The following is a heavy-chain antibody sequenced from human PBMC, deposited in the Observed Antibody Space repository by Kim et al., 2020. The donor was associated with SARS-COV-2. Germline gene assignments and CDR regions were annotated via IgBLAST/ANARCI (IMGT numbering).Heavy chain of an antibody. CDR3: TTLYSSSWSLTDY. V-gene: IGHV3-15*01. J-gene: IGHJ4*02. Sequence: GGSLRLSCAASGFTFSNAWMSWVRQAPGKGLEWVGRIKSKTDGGTTDYAAPVKGRFTISRDDSKNTLYLQMNSLKTEDTAVYYCTTLYSSSWSLTDYWGQGTLVTVSS. CDR2: IKSKTDGGTT. CDR1: GFTFSNAW. D-gene: IGHD6-13*01.